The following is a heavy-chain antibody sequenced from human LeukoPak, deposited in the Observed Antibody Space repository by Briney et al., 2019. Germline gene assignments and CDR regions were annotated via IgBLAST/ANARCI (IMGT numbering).Heavy chain of an antibody. CDR1: GFIFSDSA. V-gene: IGHV3-21*01. J-gene: IGHJ5*02. D-gene: IGHD1-20*01. CDR3: VRITGTGWFDP. CDR2: ISSSRSFI. Sequence: PGGSLRLSCAASGFIFSDSAMSWVRQAPGKGLEYVSSISSSRSFIYYADSVKGRFTISRDNANKSLFLQMSSLRAEDTAIYYCVRITGTGWFDPWGQGTLVTVSS.